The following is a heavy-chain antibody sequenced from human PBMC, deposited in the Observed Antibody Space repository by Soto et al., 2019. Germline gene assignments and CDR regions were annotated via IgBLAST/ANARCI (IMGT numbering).Heavy chain of an antibody. J-gene: IGHJ4*02. Sequence: SETLSLTCTVSGGSISSGNYYWSWIRQPPGKGLEWIGYIYYSGSTNYNPSLKSRVTISVDTSKNQFSLKLSSVTAADTAVYYCARVVGIAAAPFDYWGQGTLVTVSS. CDR3: ARVVGIAAAPFDY. D-gene: IGHD6-13*01. CDR1: GGSISSGNYY. V-gene: IGHV4-61*01. CDR2: IYYSGST.